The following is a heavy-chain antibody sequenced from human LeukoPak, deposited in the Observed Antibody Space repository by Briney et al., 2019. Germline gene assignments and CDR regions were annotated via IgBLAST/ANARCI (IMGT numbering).Heavy chain of an antibody. V-gene: IGHV3-33*01. CDR2: TWFDGSNN. CDR3: ARDSVMTTMTADPDY. Sequence: GGSLRLSCAASGFTFSDYAMRWVRQAPGKGLEWVALTWFDGSNNLYADSVKGRFSISRDNSKNTLDLQMNSLRAEDTAVYYCARDSVMTTMTADPDYWGQGTLVTVSS. J-gene: IGHJ4*02. CDR1: GFTFSDYA. D-gene: IGHD4-17*01.